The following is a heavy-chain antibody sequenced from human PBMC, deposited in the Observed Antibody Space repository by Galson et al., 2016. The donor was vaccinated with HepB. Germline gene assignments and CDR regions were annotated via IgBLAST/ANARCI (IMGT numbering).Heavy chain of an antibody. CDR1: GFTFNEYA. CDR3: SKNIGAGNNFGPHPNF. J-gene: IGHJ1*01. Sequence: SLRLSCAASGFTFNEYAMHWVRQAPGKGLEWVSGITWNSGRIGYADSVRGRFTISRDSSKNPIYLQMNSLRGEDTAFYYFSKNIGAGNNFGPHPNFWGQGTLVTVSS. CDR2: ITWNSGRI. V-gene: IGHV3-9*01. D-gene: IGHD1-1*01.